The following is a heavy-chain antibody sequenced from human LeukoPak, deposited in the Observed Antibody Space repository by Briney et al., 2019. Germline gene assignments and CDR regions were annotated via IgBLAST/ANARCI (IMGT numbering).Heavy chain of an antibody. Sequence: SETLSLTCAVYGGSFSGYYWSWIRQPPGKGLEWIGEINHSGSTNYNPSLKSRVTISVDTSKNQFSLKLSSVTAADTAVYYCARAFKNGDYLPYYFDYWGQGTLVTASS. CDR2: INHSGST. J-gene: IGHJ4*02. V-gene: IGHV4-34*01. CDR1: GGSFSGYY. D-gene: IGHD4-17*01. CDR3: ARAFKNGDYLPYYFDY.